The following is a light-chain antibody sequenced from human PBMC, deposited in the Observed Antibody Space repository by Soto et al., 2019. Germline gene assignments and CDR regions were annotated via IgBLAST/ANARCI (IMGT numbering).Light chain of an antibody. CDR2: KAS. V-gene: IGKV1-5*03. Sequence: DIQMTQSPSTLSASVGDRVTITCRANQSISSWLAWYQQKPGKAPKLLIYKASTLESGVPSRFSGSGSGTEFTLTISSLQPDDFATYYCQQYNSDSQTFGQGTKVEIK. CDR3: QQYNSDSQT. J-gene: IGKJ1*01. CDR1: QSISSW.